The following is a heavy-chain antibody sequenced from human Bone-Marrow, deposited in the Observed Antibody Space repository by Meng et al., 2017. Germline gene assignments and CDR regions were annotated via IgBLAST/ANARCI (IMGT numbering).Heavy chain of an antibody. V-gene: IGHV4-4*02. J-gene: IGHJ3*02. D-gene: IGHD6-13*01. Sequence: QVELRESGPGLVKPSGTLYLPCAVSGGASSSSNWWSWVRQPPGKGLEWIGEIYHSGSTNYNPSLKSRVTISVDKSKNQFSLKLSSVTAADTAVYYCAREGMGRSSRDAFDIWGQGTMVTVSS. CDR1: GGASSSSNW. CDR3: AREGMGRSSRDAFDI. CDR2: IYHSGST.